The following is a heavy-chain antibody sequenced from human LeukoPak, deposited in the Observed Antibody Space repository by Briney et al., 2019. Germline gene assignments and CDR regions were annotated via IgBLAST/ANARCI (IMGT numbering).Heavy chain of an antibody. J-gene: IGHJ4*02. CDR1: GYSISSGYY. CDR2: IYHSGST. CDR3: ARVEYCSSTSCFMEIDC. Sequence: SETLSLTCAVSGYSISSGYYWGWIRQPPGKGLEWIGSIYHSGSTYYNPSLKSRVTISVDTSKNQFSLKLSSVTAADTAVYYCARVEYCSSTSCFMEIDCWGQGTLVTVSS. D-gene: IGHD2-2*01. V-gene: IGHV4-38-2*01.